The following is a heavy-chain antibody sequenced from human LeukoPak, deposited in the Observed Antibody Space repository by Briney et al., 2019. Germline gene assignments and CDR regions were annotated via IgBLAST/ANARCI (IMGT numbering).Heavy chain of an antibody. J-gene: IGHJ4*02. CDR3: ARGDSQSKYRQFDS. Sequence: PGGSLRLSCTASGFTFGDYAMSWFRQAPGKGLEWVANIKKDGSEKDYVDSVKGRFTISRDNAKNSLYLQMNSLRAEDTGVYYCARGDSQSKYRQFDSWGQGSLVIVSS. V-gene: IGHV3-7*04. D-gene: IGHD3-16*02. CDR2: IKKDGSEK. CDR1: GFTFGDYA.